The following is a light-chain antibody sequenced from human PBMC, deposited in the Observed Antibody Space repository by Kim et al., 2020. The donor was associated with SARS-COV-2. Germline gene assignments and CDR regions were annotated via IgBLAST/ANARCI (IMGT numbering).Light chain of an antibody. J-gene: IGLJ2*01. CDR1: KLGDKY. CDR3: QAWDSRTVV. V-gene: IGLV3-1*01. Sequence: SYELTQPPSVSVSPEQTASITCSGDKLGDKYVCWYQQKPGQSPVLVIYEENKRPSGIPERFSGSNSGNTATLTISGTQAMDEADYYCQAWDSRTVVFGGGSQLTVL. CDR2: EEN.